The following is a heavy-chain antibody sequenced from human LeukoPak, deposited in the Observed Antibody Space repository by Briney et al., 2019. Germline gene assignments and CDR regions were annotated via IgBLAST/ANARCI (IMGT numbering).Heavy chain of an antibody. CDR2: IRFDGSDK. D-gene: IGHD2-8*01. CDR1: GFTFRSYG. J-gene: IGHJ5*02. CDR3: AKDPAARNGNWFDP. V-gene: IGHV3-30*02. Sequence: GGSLRLSCAASGFTFRSYGMHWVRQAPGKGLEWVAFIRFDGSDKYYVDSVKGRFTTSRDNSKNTLNLQMNSLRAEDTAVYYCAKDPAARNGNWFDPWGQGTLVTVSS.